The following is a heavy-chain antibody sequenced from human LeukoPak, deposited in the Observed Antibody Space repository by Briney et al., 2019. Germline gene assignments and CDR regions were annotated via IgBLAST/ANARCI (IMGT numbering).Heavy chain of an antibody. J-gene: IGHJ4*02. V-gene: IGHV3-23*01. CDR1: GFTFDDYG. CDR3: TKDLRYYYGSSGETFDN. CDR2: ISGSGGST. Sequence: GGSLRLSCAASGFTFDDYGMSWVRQAPGKGLEWGSAISGSGGSTYYADSVKGRFTISRDNSKNTLYMQMSSLRAEDTAVYYCTKDLRYYYGSSGETFDNWGQGTLVTVSS. D-gene: IGHD3-22*01.